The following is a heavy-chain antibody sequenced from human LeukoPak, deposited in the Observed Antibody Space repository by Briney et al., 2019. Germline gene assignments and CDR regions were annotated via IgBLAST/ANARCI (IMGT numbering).Heavy chain of an antibody. CDR3: ARARDGYNGDSFDY. V-gene: IGHV1-69*05. CDR1: GGTFSSYA. D-gene: IGHD5-24*01. J-gene: IGHJ4*02. CDR2: IIPIFGTA. Sequence: GASVKVSCKASGGTFSSYAISWVRQAPGQGLEWMGGIIPIFGTANYAQKFQGRVTITTDESTSTPYMELSSLRSEDTAVYYCARARDGYNGDSFDYWGQGTLVTVSS.